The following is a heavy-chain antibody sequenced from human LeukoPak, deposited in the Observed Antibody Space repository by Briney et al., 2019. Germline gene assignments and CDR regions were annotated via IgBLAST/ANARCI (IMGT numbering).Heavy chain of an antibody. J-gene: IGHJ6*04. CDR1: GGTFSTYT. CDR3: ARDAGTAFYYGMDV. Sequence: ASVQVPCKASGGTFSTYTINWVRQPPGQGLEWWGGIIPTFGTANYAQNLQGRVTITTDKSTSTVYMELRSLRSEDTAVYYCARDAGTAFYYGMDVWGKGTMVTVSS. D-gene: IGHD1-1*01. V-gene: IGHV1-69*05. CDR2: IIPTFGTA.